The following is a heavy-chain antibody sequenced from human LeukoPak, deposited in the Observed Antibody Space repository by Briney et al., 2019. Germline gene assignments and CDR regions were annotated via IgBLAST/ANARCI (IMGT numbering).Heavy chain of an antibody. CDR1: GYTFTIYG. CDR2: ISVYNGNT. J-gene: IGHJ6*02. CDR3: ARGVVVKPNYSSGWTYYYYGMDV. V-gene: IGHV1-18*01. Sequence: ASVNVSYKASGYTFTIYGIPCVRQAPGQGLEYMGWISVYNGNTNYTQNLQGRVTMTTGTSTSTAYIELRSLRSDDTAVYYCARGVVVKPNYSSGWTYYYYGMDVWGQGTTVTVSS. D-gene: IGHD6-19*01.